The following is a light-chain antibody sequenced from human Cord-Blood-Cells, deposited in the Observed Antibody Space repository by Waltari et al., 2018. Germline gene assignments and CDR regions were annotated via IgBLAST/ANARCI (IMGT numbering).Light chain of an antibody. V-gene: IGKV3-11*01. CDR3: QQRSNWPLT. J-gene: IGKJ4*01. CDR2: DAS. CDR1: QRVSSY. Sequence: EIVLTQSPATLSLSPGERATLPCRASQRVSSYLAWYKQKPGQAPRLLIYDASNRATGIPARFSGSGSGTDFTRTISSLEPEDFAVYYCQQRSNWPLTFGGGTKVEIK.